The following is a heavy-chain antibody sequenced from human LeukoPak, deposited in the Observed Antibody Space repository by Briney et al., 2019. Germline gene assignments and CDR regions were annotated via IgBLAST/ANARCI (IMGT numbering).Heavy chain of an antibody. CDR3: ARTGGSSGWYSPALLKYYFDY. Sequence: GGSLRLSCAASGFTFSSYWMSWVRQAPGKGLEWVANIKQDGNEKYYVDSVKGRFTISRDNAKNSLYLQMNSLRAEDTAVYYCARTGGSSGWYSPALLKYYFDYWGQGALVTVSS. J-gene: IGHJ4*02. V-gene: IGHV3-7*01. CDR1: GFTFSSYW. CDR2: IKQDGNEK. D-gene: IGHD6-19*01.